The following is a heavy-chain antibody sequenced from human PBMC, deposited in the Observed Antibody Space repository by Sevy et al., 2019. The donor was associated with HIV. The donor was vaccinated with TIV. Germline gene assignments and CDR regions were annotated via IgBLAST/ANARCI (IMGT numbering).Heavy chain of an antibody. CDR2: ISGSGGST. CDR3: AKGPRTKGRLVSYLCSYCY. CDR1: GFTFSSYA. Sequence: GGSLRLSCAASGFTFSSYAMSWVRQAPGKGLEWVSAISGSGGSTYYADSVKGRFTISRDNSKKTLYLQMNSLRAEDTAVYYCAKGPRTKGRLVSYLCSYCYWGQGTLVTVSS. V-gene: IGHV3-23*01. J-gene: IGHJ4*02. D-gene: IGHD6-19*01.